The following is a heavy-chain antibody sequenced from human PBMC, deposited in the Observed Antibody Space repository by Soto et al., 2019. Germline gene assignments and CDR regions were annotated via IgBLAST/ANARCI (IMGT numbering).Heavy chain of an antibody. D-gene: IGHD5-18*01. J-gene: IGHJ4*02. CDR3: ERDTCGVATAMDDY. Sequence: QVQLVQSGAEVKKPGSSVKVSCKASGGTFSSYAISWVRQAPGQGLEWMGGIIPIFGTANYAQKFQGRVTIHEDESTSNAYMELSSLRSEETAVYYCERDTCGVATAMDDYWGQGTLVTVSS. V-gene: IGHV1-69*12. CDR1: GGTFSSYA. CDR2: IIPIFGTA.